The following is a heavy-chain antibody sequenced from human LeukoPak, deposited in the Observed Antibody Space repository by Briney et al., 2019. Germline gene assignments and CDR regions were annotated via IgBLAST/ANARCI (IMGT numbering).Heavy chain of an antibody. CDR3: ARLHSSSYDY. CDR2: ISYDGSNK. Sequence: GGSLRLSCAASGFTFSSYGMHWVRQAPGKGLEWVAVISYDGSNKYYADSVKGRFTISRDNAKNSLYLQMNSLRAEDTAVYYCARLHSSSYDYWGQGTLVTVSS. CDR1: GFTFSSYG. V-gene: IGHV3-30*03. D-gene: IGHD6-13*01. J-gene: IGHJ4*02.